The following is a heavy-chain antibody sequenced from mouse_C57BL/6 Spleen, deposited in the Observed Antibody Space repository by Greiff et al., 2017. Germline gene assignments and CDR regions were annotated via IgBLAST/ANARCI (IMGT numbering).Heavy chain of an antibody. CDR2: IDPSDSYT. CDR3: ARRDGYYQFAY. V-gene: IGHV1-50*01. Sequence: QVQLQQPGAELVKPGASVKLSCKASGYTFTSYWMQWVKQRPGQGLEWIGEIDPSDSYTNYNQKFKGKATLTVDTSSSTAYMQLSSLTSEDSAVYYRARRDGYYQFAYWGQGTLVTVSA. J-gene: IGHJ3*01. D-gene: IGHD2-3*01. CDR1: GYTFTSYW.